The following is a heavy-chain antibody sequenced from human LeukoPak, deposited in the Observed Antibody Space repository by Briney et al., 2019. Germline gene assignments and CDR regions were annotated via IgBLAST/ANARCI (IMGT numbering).Heavy chain of an antibody. CDR3: ARDQEGFDY. CDR2: IYPRDGST. CDR1: GYTFTSNH. Sequence: ATVKVSCKASGYTFTSNHIHWVRQAPGQGLEWMGMIYPRDGSTSYAQKFQGRVTVTRDTSTSTVHMELSGLRSEDTAVYYCARDQEGFDYWGQGTLVTVSS. J-gene: IGHJ4*02. V-gene: IGHV1-46*01.